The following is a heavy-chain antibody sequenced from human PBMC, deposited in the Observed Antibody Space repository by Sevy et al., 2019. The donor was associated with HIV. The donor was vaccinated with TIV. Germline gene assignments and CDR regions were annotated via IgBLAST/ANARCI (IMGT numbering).Heavy chain of an antibody. CDR3: ARASSCGGDCYYLQY. J-gene: IGHJ1*01. V-gene: IGHV1-69*06. Sequence: ASVKVSCKSSGDSFSGYTIIWVRQAPGQGLEWMGGIIPISGPAGPTNSAQNFQDRATITADISPHTAYMELGSLRSEDTALYFCARASSCGGDCYYLQYWGQGTLVTVSS. CDR1: GDSFSGYT. CDR2: IIPISGPAGPT. D-gene: IGHD2-21*02.